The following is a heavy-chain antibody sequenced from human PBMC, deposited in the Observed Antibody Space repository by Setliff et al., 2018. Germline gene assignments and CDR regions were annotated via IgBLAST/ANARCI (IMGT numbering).Heavy chain of an antibody. V-gene: IGHV5-51*01. Sequence: PGESLTLSCKASGYNFATYWIGWVRQMPGKGLEWMGIIYPSDSDTRYNPSFQGQVTISADKSINTAYLQWSSLKASDTAMHYCARQPKVDSSGLKCLDYWGQGTLVTAPQ. D-gene: IGHD6-19*01. CDR3: ARQPKVDSSGLKCLDY. CDR2: IYPSDSDT. J-gene: IGHJ4*02. CDR1: GYNFATYW.